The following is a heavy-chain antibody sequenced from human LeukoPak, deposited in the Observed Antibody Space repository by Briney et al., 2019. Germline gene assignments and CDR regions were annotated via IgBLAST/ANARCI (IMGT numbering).Heavy chain of an antibody. CDR2: IIPIFGTA. Sequence: SVKVSCKASGGTFSSYAISWVRQAPGQGLEWMGGIIPIFGTANYAQKFQGRVTITADESTSTAYMELSSLRSEDTAVYYCARDGGWYSGSYCDYWGQGTLVTVSS. J-gene: IGHJ4*02. D-gene: IGHD1-26*01. CDR3: ARDGGWYSGSYCDY. CDR1: GGTFSSYA. V-gene: IGHV1-69*13.